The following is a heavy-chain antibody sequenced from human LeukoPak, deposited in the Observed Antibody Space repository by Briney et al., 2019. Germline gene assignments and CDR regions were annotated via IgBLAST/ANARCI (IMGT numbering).Heavy chain of an antibody. CDR2: IRGHYGDT. J-gene: IGHJ4*02. CDR1: GYSFTSYG. V-gene: IGHV1-18*01. D-gene: IGHD4-17*01. CDR3: ARDGEYGDYNVY. Sequence: ASVKVSCKASGYSFTSYGISWVRQAPGQGLEWMGWIRGHYGDTNYAEKFQGRVTITADKSTSTAYMELSSLRSEDTAVYYCARDGEYGDYNVYWGQGTLVTVSS.